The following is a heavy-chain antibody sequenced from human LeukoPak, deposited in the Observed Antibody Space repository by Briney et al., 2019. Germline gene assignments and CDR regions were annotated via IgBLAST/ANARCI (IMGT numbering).Heavy chain of an antibody. CDR2: IYYSGST. CDR1: GGSISSGGYS. J-gene: IGHJ6*02. Sequence: SETLSLTCTVSGGSISSGGYSWSWIRQHPGKGLEWIGYIYYSGSTYYNPSLKSRVTISVDTSKNQFSLKLSSVTAADTAVYYCARDRGSYSSGFYGMDVWGQGTTVTVSS. CDR3: ARDRGSYSSGFYGMDV. V-gene: IGHV4-31*03. D-gene: IGHD3-22*01.